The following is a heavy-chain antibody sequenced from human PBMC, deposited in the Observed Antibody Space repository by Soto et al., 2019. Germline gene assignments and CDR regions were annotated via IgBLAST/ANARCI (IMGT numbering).Heavy chain of an antibody. J-gene: IGHJ4*01. V-gene: IGHV3-33*01. CDR1: GFTFSSYG. CDR3: GGFWSGPKGALVT. D-gene: IGHD3-3*01. Sequence: GGSLRLSCAPSGFTFSSYGMHWARQAPGKGLEWVAVIWYDGSNKVYADSVKGRFTISRDNSKNTLYLQMNSLRAEDTAVYSRGGFWSGPKGALVTGGQGTLLAVSS. CDR2: IWYDGSNK.